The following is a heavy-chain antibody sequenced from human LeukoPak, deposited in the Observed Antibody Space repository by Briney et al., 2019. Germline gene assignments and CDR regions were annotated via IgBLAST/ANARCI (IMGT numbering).Heavy chain of an antibody. Sequence: SETLSLTCTVSGYSISSGYYWGWIRQPPGKGLEWIGSIYHSGSTYYNPSLKSRVTISVDTSKNQFSLKLSSVTAADTAVFYCAREYYDILTGYRRFDYWGQGTLVTVSS. V-gene: IGHV4-38-2*02. CDR1: GYSISSGYY. CDR2: IYHSGST. D-gene: IGHD3-9*01. CDR3: AREYYDILTGYRRFDY. J-gene: IGHJ4*02.